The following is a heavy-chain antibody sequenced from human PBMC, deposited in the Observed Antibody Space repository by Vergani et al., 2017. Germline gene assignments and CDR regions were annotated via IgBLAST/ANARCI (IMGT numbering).Heavy chain of an antibody. D-gene: IGHD6-13*01. CDR2: ISGSGGST. J-gene: IGHJ2*01. CDR3: ARGVIAAAGPPTTDWYFDL. CDR1: GFTFSSYA. Sequence: EVQLLESGGGLVQPGGSLRLSCAASGFTFSSYAMSWVRQAPGKGLEWVSSISGSGGSTYYADSVKGRFTISRDNSKYTLYLQMNSLRAEDTAVYYCARGVIAAAGPPTTDWYFDLWGRGSLVTVSS. V-gene: IGHV3-23*01.